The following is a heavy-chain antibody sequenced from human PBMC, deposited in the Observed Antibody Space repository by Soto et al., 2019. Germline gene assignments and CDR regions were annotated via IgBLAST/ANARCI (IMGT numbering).Heavy chain of an antibody. Sequence: SETLSLTCTVSGGSISSFYWNWIRQPPGKGLEWIGYIFYSGSTNYNPSLTSRVTISVDTSKNQFSLKLSSVTAADTAVYYCARLDDHLFDDWGPGTLVTVSS. CDR3: ARLDDHLFDD. CDR1: GGSISSFY. V-gene: IGHV4-59*01. J-gene: IGHJ4*02. CDR2: IFYSGST.